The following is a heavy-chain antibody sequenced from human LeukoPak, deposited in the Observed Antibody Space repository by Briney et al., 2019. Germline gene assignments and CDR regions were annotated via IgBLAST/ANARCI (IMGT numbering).Heavy chain of an antibody. CDR3: AKAVGQWSFDL. CDR1: GFIFSTND. J-gene: IGHJ2*01. CDR2: ISGSGDGT. Sequence: GGSLRLSCVASGFIFSTNDMSWVRQAPGKGLEWVSAISGSGDGTTYADSVKGRFTISRDNSKNTLYLQMNSLRAEDTAVYYCAKAVGQWSFDLWGRGALVTVSS. V-gene: IGHV3-23*01.